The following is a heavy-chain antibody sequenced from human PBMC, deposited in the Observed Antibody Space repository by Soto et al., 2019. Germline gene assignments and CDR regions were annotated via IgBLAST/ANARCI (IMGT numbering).Heavy chain of an antibody. CDR1: GYTFTSYG. D-gene: IGHD6-19*01. V-gene: IGHV1-18*01. J-gene: IGHJ4*02. CDR2: ISAYNGNT. CDR3: ATRVWLLLDYYFDY. Sequence: ASVKVSCKASGYTFTSYGISWVRQAPGQGLEWMGWISAYNGNTNYAQKLQGRVTMTTDTSTSTAYMELSSLRSEDTAVYYCATRVWLLLDYYFDYWGQGTLVTVSS.